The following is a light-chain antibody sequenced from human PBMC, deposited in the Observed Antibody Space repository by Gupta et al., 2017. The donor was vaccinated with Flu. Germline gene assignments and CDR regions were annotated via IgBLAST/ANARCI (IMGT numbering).Light chain of an antibody. J-gene: IGKJ1*01. Sequence: EIVLTQSPGTLSLSPGERATLSCRASHNVGSNYLAWYHQRPGQALRLLIYGATSRATGIPDRFSASGSGTDFTLTISRLEPEDFAVYYCQRYGPSVWTFGPGTRVEL. CDR1: HNVGSNY. CDR2: GAT. CDR3: QRYGPSVWT. V-gene: IGKV3-20*01.